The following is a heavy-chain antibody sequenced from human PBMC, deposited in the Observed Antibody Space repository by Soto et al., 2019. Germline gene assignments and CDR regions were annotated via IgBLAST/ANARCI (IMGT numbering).Heavy chain of an antibody. V-gene: IGHV3-7*03. Sequence: ETLSLTCTVSGASVSSGDYYWSCIRQAPGRGLEWVANIKQDGSQKYYVDSVKGRFTISRDNAKNSLYLQMNSLRAEDTAIYYCARSNYDFWSGGSLDIWGQGTMVTVSS. D-gene: IGHD3-3*01. CDR1: GASVSSGDYY. CDR2: IKQDGSQK. CDR3: ARSNYDFWSGGSLDI. J-gene: IGHJ3*02.